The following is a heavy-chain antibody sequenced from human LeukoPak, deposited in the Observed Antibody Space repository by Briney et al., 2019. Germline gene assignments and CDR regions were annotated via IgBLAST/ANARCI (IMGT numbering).Heavy chain of an antibody. CDR1: GYTFTGYY. Sequence: VASVKVSCKASGYTFTGYYMHWVRQAPGQGLEWMGRINPNSGGTNYAQKFQGRVTMTRDMSISTAYMELSRLRSDDTAVYYCARTLHPSLTDYWGQGTLVTVSS. D-gene: IGHD3-9*01. V-gene: IGHV1-2*06. CDR2: INPNSGGT. CDR3: ARTLHPSLTDY. J-gene: IGHJ4*02.